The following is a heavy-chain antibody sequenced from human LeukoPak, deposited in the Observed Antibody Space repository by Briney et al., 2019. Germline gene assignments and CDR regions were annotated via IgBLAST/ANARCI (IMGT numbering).Heavy chain of an antibody. J-gene: IGHJ4*02. CDR3: ATLRPRQQLVVDH. Sequence: PGGSLRLSCAASGFTFSSYEVHWVRQAPGKGLEWVSYITSSGSTMYCADSVKGRFTISRDNAKNSLYLQMSSLRAEDTAVYYCATLRPRQQLVVDHWGQGTLVTVSS. CDR1: GFTFSSYE. CDR2: ITSSGSTM. V-gene: IGHV3-48*03. D-gene: IGHD6-13*01.